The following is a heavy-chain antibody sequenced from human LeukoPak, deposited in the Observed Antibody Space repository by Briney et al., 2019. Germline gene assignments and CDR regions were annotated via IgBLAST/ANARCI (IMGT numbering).Heavy chain of an antibody. Sequence: GESLKISCKGSGYTFTNFWIAWVRQMPGKGLEWVGSIYPGDSDTRYRPSFQGQVTISADKSIATAYLQWSSLKASDTAMYFCARLADTTCWGQGTLVTVSS. CDR1: GYTFTNFW. J-gene: IGHJ4*02. D-gene: IGHD1-26*01. V-gene: IGHV5-51*01. CDR3: ARLADTTC. CDR2: IYPGDSDT.